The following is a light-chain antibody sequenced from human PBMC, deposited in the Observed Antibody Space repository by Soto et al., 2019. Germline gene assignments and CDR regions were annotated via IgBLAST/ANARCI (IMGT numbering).Light chain of an antibody. CDR2: EVS. V-gene: IGLV2-8*01. CDR1: SSAVGGYNY. J-gene: IGLJ2*01. Sequence: LTQPPSASGSPGQSVTISCTGTSSAVGGYNYVSWYQQHPGKAPKLMIYEVSKRPSGVPDRFSGSKSGNTASLTVSGLQAEDEADYYCSSYAGSNNVVFGGGTKVTVL. CDR3: SSYAGSNNVV.